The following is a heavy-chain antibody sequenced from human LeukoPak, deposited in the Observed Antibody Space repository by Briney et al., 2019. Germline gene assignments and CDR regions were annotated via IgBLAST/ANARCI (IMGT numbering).Heavy chain of an antibody. V-gene: IGHV4-61*02. CDR2: IYTSGST. Sequence: SQTLSLTCTVSGGSISSGSHYWSWIRQPAGKGLEWIGRIYTSGSTNYNPSLKSRVTISVDTSKNQFSLKLSSVTAADTAVYYCARDALLSIDCWGQGTLVTVSS. CDR1: GGSISSGSHY. D-gene: IGHD2-21*01. CDR3: ARDALLSIDC. J-gene: IGHJ4*02.